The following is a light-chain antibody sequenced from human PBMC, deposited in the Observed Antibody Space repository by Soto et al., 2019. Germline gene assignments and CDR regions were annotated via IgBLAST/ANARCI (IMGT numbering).Light chain of an antibody. CDR1: SSNIGAGYD. V-gene: IGLV1-40*01. CDR2: GNS. Sequence: QPVLTQPPSVSGAPGQRVTISCTGSSSNIGAGYDVPWYQQLPGTAPKLLIYGNSNRPSGVPDRFSGSKSGTSASLAITGLQAEDEADYYCQSYDSSLRVVFGGGTKLTVL. J-gene: IGLJ2*01. CDR3: QSYDSSLRVV.